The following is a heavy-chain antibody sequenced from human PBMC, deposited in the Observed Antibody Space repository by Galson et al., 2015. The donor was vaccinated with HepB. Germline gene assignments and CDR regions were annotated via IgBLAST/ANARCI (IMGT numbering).Heavy chain of an antibody. J-gene: IGHJ4*02. V-gene: IGHV6-1*01. CDR3: ARACGADCYSFDS. CDR1: GDSVSNDGAA. Sequence: CAISGDSVSNDGAAWNWIRQSPSRGLEWLGRTSYRSKWYNDYAPSVKSRMTINPDTSKNQFSQQLYSVTPEDTAVYYCARACGADCYSFDSWGQGILVTVSS. CDR2: TSYRSKWYN. D-gene: IGHD2-21*02.